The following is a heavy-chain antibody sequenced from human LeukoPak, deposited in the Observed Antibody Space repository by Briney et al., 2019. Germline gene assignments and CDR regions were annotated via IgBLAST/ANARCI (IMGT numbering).Heavy chain of an antibody. CDR3: ARDQQWLDPARHGFDY. D-gene: IGHD6-19*01. CDR1: GYTFSTYG. V-gene: IGHV1-18*01. CDR2: ISAYNGNT. Sequence: GASVTVSCKASGYTFSTYGISWVRQAPGQGLEWMGWISAYNGNTNYAQKLQGRVTMATDTSTSTVYMELRSLRSDDTAVYYCARDQQWLDPARHGFDYWGQGTLVTVSS. J-gene: IGHJ4*02.